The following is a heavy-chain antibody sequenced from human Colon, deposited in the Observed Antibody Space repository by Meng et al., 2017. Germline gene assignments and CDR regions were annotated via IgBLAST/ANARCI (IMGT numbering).Heavy chain of an antibody. CDR3: ARSSTYYYGSGSSVLFDY. J-gene: IGHJ4*02. CDR1: GGSFSIGGYY. V-gene: IGHV4-31*02. D-gene: IGHD3-10*01. Sequence: QQLGPGLCKRSMPRSLTWTGAGGSFSIGGYYWSWTRQHPGKGLEWIGYIDYSGSTYYNPSLKSRVTISVDTSKNQFSLELSSVTAADTAVYYCARSSTYYYGSGSSVLFDYWGQGTLVTVSS. CDR2: IDYSGST.